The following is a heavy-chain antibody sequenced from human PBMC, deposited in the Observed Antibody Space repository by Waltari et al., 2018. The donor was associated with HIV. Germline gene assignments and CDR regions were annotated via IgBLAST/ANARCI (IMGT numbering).Heavy chain of an antibody. J-gene: IGHJ6*02. D-gene: IGHD2-21*02. Sequence: QVQLVQSGAEVKKPGASVKVSCKASGYTFTSSYINWVRQATGQGLEWMGWMNPNSGNTGYAQKFQGRVTMTRNTSISTAYMELSSLRSEDTAVYYCARGQVTFNGLSLGMDVWGQGTTVTVSS. CDR1: GYTFTSSY. CDR2: MNPNSGNT. CDR3: ARGQVTFNGLSLGMDV. V-gene: IGHV1-8*01.